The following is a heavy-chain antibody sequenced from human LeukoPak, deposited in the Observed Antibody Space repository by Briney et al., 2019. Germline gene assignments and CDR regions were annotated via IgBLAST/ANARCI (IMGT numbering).Heavy chain of an antibody. D-gene: IGHD2-8*01. CDR2: ISAYNGNT. V-gene: IGHV1-18*01. J-gene: IGHJ4*02. CDR3: ARDQALMMYAIHNCVDY. CDR1: GYTFTSYG. Sequence: ASVKVSCKASGYTFTSYGISWVQQAPGQGLEWMGWISAYNGNTNYAQKLQGRVTMTTDTSTSTAYMELRSLRSDDTAVYYCARDQALMMYAIHNCVDYWGQGTLVTVSS.